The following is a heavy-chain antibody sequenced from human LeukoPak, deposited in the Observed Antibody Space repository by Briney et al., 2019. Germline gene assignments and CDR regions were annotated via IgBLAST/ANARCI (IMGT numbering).Heavy chain of an antibody. D-gene: IGHD3-22*01. CDR1: GFTFNSYA. CDR3: AKDFHYYDSSGYYHFQH. Sequence: GGSLRLSCVASGFTFNSYAMSWVRQAPGKGLEWVSAVSGSGTYTYYADSVKGRFTVSRDNSKNTLYLQMNSLRAEDTAVYYCAKDFHYYDSSGYYHFQHWGQGTLVTVSS. CDR2: VSGSGTYT. V-gene: IGHV3-23*01. J-gene: IGHJ1*01.